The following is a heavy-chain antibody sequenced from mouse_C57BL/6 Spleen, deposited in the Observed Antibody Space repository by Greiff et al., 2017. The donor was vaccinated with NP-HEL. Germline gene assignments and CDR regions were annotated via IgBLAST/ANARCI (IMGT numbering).Heavy chain of an antibody. J-gene: IGHJ2*01. Sequence: VQLQQSGPELVKPGASVKISCKASGYAFSSSWMNWVKQRPGKGLEWIGRIYPGDGDTNYNGKFKGKATLTADKSSSTAYMQLSSLTAEDSAVYFCARDSNYDYWGKGTTLTVSS. D-gene: IGHD2-5*01. CDR3: ARDSNYDY. CDR1: GYAFSSSW. CDR2: IYPGDGDT. V-gene: IGHV1-82*01.